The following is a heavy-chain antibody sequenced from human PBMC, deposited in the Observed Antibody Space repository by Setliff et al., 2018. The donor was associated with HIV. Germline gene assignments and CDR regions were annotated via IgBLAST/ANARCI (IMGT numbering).Heavy chain of an antibody. Sequence: SETLSLTCTVSGDSITSSSYYWGWIRQPPGKGLEWIGSIYYTGSTSYHPSLTSRVSISVDTSTSQSSLKLISVTAADTAVYYCARHPLSRIRRTTVTTVGAFDIWGQGTKVTVSS. V-gene: IGHV4-39*01. J-gene: IGHJ3*02. CDR2: IYYTGST. CDR1: GDSITSSSYY. CDR3: ARHPLSRIRRTTVTTVGAFDI. D-gene: IGHD4-17*01.